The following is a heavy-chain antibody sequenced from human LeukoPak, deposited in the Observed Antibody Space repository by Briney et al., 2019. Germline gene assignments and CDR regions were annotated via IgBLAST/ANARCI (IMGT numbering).Heavy chain of an antibody. V-gene: IGHV3-74*01. CDR3: AKDHYWSIDY. Sequence: SGGSLRLSCAASGFDFSSNWMHWVRHAPGQGLVWVSRIKSDGISTNYADSVKGRFTISRDIAKNTLYLQMNSLRAEDTGVYYCAKDHYWSIDYWGRGTLVTVSS. CDR1: GFDFSSNW. D-gene: IGHD3-3*01. CDR2: IKSDGIST. J-gene: IGHJ4*02.